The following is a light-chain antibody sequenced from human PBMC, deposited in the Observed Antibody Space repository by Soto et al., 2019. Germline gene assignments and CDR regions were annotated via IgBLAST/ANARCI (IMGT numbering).Light chain of an antibody. CDR3: GTWDSSLNVWV. J-gene: IGLJ3*02. CDR2: DNY. CDR1: SSNVGHES. Sequence: QSVLTQPPSVSAAPGQTVTISCSGSSSNVGHESVSWYQSLPGTAPKLLIYDNYKRPSGIPDRFSGSKSGTSATLGNSGLQTGDEADYYCGTWDSSLNVWVFGGGTKLTVL. V-gene: IGLV1-51*01.